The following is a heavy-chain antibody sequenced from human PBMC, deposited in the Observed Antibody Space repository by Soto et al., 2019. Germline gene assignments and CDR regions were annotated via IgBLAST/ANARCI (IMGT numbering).Heavy chain of an antibody. Sequence: ETLSLTCTVSGGSISSYYWSWIRQPPGKGLEWIGYIYYSGSTNYNPSLKSRVTISVDTSKNQFSLKLSSVTAADTTVYYCARDIVEYYDFWSGYLGGMDVWGQGTTVTVSS. CDR2: IYYSGST. D-gene: IGHD3-3*01. CDR1: GGSISSYY. CDR3: ARDIVEYYDFWSGYLGGMDV. V-gene: IGHV4-59*01. J-gene: IGHJ6*02.